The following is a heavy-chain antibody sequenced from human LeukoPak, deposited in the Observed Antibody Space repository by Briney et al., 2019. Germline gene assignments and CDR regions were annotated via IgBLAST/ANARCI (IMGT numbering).Heavy chain of an antibody. CDR3: ARDLTMVVPGACDM. CDR2: IKSDDRES. CDR1: GVIFCRHW. J-gene: IGHJ3*02. Sequence: GGSLSLSRAISGVIFCRHWMTWVRQAPGEGRECVDIIKSDDRESHYADYVKGRFTITSDNAKDSLYLQMKRLRAGDTPVYYCARDLTMVVPGACDMWGRETTVFVSS. D-gene: IGHD3-22*01. V-gene: IGHV3-7*01.